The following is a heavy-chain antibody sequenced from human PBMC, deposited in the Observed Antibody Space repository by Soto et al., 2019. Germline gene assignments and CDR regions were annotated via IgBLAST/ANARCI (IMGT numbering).Heavy chain of an antibody. J-gene: IGHJ6*02. CDR2: ISGYNNNT. V-gene: IGHV1-18*01. D-gene: IGHD1-26*01. CDR1: GYTFTSYG. Sequence: QVPLVQSGAEVKKPGASVKVSCKASGYTFTSYGINWVRQAPGQGLEWMGWISGYNNNTNYAQKVQGRVTMTTDTSTSTAYMELRSLRSDDTAVYYCARAYSGRPGNGMDVWGQGTTVTVSS. CDR3: ARAYSGRPGNGMDV.